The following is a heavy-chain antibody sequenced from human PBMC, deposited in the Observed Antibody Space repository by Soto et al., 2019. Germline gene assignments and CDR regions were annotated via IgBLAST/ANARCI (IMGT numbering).Heavy chain of an antibody. D-gene: IGHD6-6*01. Sequence: QVQLQQWGAGLLKPSETLSLTCAVYGGSLSGYYWSWIRQSPEKGLEWIGEVDLSGSTTYDPSLTSRVTISLDTSKSQLSLRLTSVTAADTAVYYCARGTIAARLANWGQGTLVTVSS. CDR2: VDLSGST. CDR1: GGSLSGYY. V-gene: IGHV4-34*02. J-gene: IGHJ4*02. CDR3: ARGTIAARLAN.